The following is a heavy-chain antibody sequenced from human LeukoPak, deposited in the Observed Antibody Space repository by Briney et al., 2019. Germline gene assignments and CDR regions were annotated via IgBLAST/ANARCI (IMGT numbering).Heavy chain of an antibody. CDR2: ISYDGSNK. CDR1: GFTFSSYG. Sequence: PRRSLRLSCAASGFTFSSYGMHWVRQAPGKGLEWVAVISYDGSNKYYADSVKGRFTISRDNSKNTLYLQMNSLRAEDTAVYYCAKESKQRPYGSGPFDYWGQGTLVTVSS. CDR3: AKESKQRPYGSGPFDY. J-gene: IGHJ4*02. V-gene: IGHV3-30*18. D-gene: IGHD3-10*01.